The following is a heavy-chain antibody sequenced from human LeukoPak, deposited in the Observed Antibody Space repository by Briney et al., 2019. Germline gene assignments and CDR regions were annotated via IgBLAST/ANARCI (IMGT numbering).Heavy chain of an antibody. V-gene: IGHV3-53*01. D-gene: IGHD5-24*01. CDR3: ARGPSRDGYNWRGGFDY. CDR2: IYSGGST. Sequence: GGSLRLSCAASGFTVSSNYMSWVRQAPGKGLEWVSVIYSGGSTYYADSVKGRFTISRDNSKNTLYLQMNSLRAEDTAVYYCARGPSRDGYNWRGGFDYWGQGTLVTVSS. J-gene: IGHJ4*02. CDR1: GFTVSSNY.